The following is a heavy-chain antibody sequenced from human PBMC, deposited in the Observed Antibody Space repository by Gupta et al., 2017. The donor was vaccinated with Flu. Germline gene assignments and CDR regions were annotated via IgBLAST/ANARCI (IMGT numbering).Heavy chain of an antibody. Sequence: GKGLEWIGHIHYRGNTYYNPSLQSRLSMSIDTSKSQFSLNLSSVTAADTAVYYCARGGGFYDNSDFYHPYDFAIDRWGQGTLVTVSS. CDR3: ARGGGFYDNSDFYHPYDFAIDR. D-gene: IGHD3-22*01. V-gene: IGHV4-31*02. CDR2: IHYRGNT. J-gene: IGHJ5*02.